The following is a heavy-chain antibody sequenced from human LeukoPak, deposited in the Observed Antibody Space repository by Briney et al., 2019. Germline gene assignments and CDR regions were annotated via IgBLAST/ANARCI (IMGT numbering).Heavy chain of an antibody. CDR2: ISGSGGST. Sequence: GGSLRLSCAASGFTFSSYAMSWVRQAPGKGLEWVSAISGSGGSTYYADSVKVRFTISRDNSKNTLYLQMNSLRAEDTAVYYCASSGWYPDAFDIWGQGTMVTVSS. D-gene: IGHD6-19*01. CDR1: GFTFSSYA. V-gene: IGHV3-23*01. CDR3: ASSGWYPDAFDI. J-gene: IGHJ3*02.